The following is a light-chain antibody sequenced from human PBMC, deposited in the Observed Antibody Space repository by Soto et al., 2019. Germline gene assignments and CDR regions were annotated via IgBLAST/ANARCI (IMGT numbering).Light chain of an antibody. V-gene: IGKV4-1*01. CDR3: QQYYT. CDR1: QNVLYKSNNENY. CDR2: WAS. Sequence: DNVMTQSPDSLAVSLGERATINCKSSQNVLYKSNNENYLAWFQQKPGQPPKLLIYWASTRKSGVPDRFTGSGSGSDFTLTISSLQAEDVAVYYCQQYYTFGQGTKLEI. J-gene: IGKJ2*01.